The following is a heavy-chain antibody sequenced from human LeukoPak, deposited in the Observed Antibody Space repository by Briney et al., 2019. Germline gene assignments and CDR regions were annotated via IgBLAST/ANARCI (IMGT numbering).Heavy chain of an antibody. Sequence: SVKVSCKASGYTFTDYYIHWVRQAPGQGLEWMGRIIPILGIGNYAQKFQGRVTITADKSTSTAYMELSSLRSEDTAVYYCARSRGYYYDSSGYYFDYWGQGTLVTVSS. D-gene: IGHD3-22*01. J-gene: IGHJ4*02. CDR2: IIPILGIG. CDR3: ARSRGYYYDSSGYYFDY. V-gene: IGHV1-69*10. CDR1: GYTFTDYY.